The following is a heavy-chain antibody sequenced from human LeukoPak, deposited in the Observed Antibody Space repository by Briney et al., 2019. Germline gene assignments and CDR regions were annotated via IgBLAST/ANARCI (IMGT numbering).Heavy chain of an antibody. CDR3: ARRSVVTAITKDAFDI. D-gene: IGHD2-21*02. J-gene: IGHJ3*02. CDR1: GGSFSGYY. V-gene: IGHV4-59*08. Sequence: SETLSLTCAVYGGSFSGYYWSWIRQPPGKGLEWIGYIYYNGSTNYNPSLKSRVTISVDTSKNQFSLKLSSVTAADTAMYYCARRSVVTAITKDAFDIWGQGTMVTVSS. CDR2: IYYNGST.